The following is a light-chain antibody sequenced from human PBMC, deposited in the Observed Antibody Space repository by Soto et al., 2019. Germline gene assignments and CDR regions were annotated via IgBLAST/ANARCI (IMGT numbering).Light chain of an antibody. V-gene: IGLV2-14*01. CDR2: EVS. J-gene: IGLJ3*02. CDR1: SSDVGGYNY. CDR3: SSYTRSSTRV. Sequence: QSVLTQPASVSGSPGQSITISCTGTSSDVGGYNYVSWYQQHPGKAPKLMIYEVSNRPSGVSNRFSGSTSGNTASLTMSGLQAHYEADYYCSSYTRSSTRVFGGGTKLTVL.